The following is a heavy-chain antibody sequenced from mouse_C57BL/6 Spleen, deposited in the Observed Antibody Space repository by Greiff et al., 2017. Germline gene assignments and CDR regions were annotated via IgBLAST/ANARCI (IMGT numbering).Heavy chain of an antibody. Sequence: QVQLQQSGAELVRPGASVTLSCKASGYTFTDYEMHWVKQTPVHGLEWIGAIDPETGGTAYHQKFKGKAILTADKSSSTAYMALRSLTSEDSAVYYCTRGDGSDYWGQGTTLTVSS. V-gene: IGHV1-15*01. D-gene: IGHD1-1*01. CDR1: GYTFTDYE. CDR2: IDPETGGT. CDR3: TRGDGSDY. J-gene: IGHJ2*01.